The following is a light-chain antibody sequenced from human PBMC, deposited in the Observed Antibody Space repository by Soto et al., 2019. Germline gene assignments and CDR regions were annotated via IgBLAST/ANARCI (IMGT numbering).Light chain of an antibody. CDR2: EAS. CDR1: ENVNRH. V-gene: IGKV1-5*03. Sequence: IQMTQSPNTPSSSLGDSVAVTCRASENVNRHLAWYQQKPGKAPKLLIYEASILESGVPSRFSGSGFGTEFTLTINGLLPEDVATYFCHSRAFGQGTRLEIK. J-gene: IGKJ5*01. CDR3: HSRA.